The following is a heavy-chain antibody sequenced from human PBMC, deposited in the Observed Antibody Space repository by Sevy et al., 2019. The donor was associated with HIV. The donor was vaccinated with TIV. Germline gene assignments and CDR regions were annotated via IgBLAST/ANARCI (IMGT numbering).Heavy chain of an antibody. CDR3: TRWKAAQSIFDY. J-gene: IGHJ4*02. V-gene: IGHV3-49*04. D-gene: IGHD6-13*01. CDR1: GFTFGDYC. CDR2: LKSDVYGGTV. Sequence: GVYLRLSCTASGFTFGDYCMSWVRQAPGKGLEWVAFLKSDVYGGTVDHAASVRGRFVISWDDSKTIAYLQMNDLKTDDTGVYYCTRWKAAQSIFDYWGQGALVTVSS.